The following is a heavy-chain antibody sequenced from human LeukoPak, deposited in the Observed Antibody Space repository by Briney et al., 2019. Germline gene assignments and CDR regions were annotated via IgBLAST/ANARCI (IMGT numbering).Heavy chain of an antibody. D-gene: IGHD2-8*01. CDR3: ARHLRKVTKEFDP. CDR1: GGSISSSSYY. J-gene: IGHJ5*02. Sequence: SETLSLTCTVSGGSISSSSYYWGWIRQPPGKGLEWIGSIYYSGSTYYNPSLKSRVTISVDTSKNQFSLKLSSVTAADTAVYYCARHLRKVTKEFDPWGQGTLVTVSS. V-gene: IGHV4-39*01. CDR2: IYYSGST.